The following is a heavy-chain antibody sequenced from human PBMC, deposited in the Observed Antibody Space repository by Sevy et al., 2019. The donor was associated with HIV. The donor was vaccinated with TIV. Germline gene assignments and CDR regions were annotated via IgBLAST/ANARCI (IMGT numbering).Heavy chain of an antibody. CDR3: AKVRYCSSASCHSSAADRAFYYSYYGVDV. CDR2: IRYDGSNK. CDR1: VFIFSNYA. D-gene: IGHD2-2*01. Sequence: GGSLRLSCAASVFIFSNYAMHWVRQAPGQGLEWLAFIRYDGSNKHYADSVKGRFTISRDNSKNTLYLQMNSLRTEDTAVYYCAKVRYCSSASCHSSAADRAFYYSYYGVDVWGQGTTVTVSS. V-gene: IGHV3-30*02. J-gene: IGHJ6*02.